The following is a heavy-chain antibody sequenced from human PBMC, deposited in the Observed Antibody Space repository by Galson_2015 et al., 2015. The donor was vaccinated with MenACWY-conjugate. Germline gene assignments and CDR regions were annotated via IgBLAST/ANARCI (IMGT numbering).Heavy chain of an antibody. V-gene: IGHV3-30*03. Sequence: SLRLSCAASGFTISTYGMHWVRQAPGKGLEWVAVISYDGNNKYYADSVKGRFTISRDKSKNMLFLQMYSLRAEDTAVYYCARNTVTNPLADWGQGTLVTVAS. CDR3: ARNTVTNPLAD. J-gene: IGHJ4*02. CDR2: ISYDGNNK. CDR1: GFTISTYG. D-gene: IGHD4-17*01.